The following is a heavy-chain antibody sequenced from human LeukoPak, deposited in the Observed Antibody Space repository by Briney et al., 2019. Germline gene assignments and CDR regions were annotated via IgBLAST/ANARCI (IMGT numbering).Heavy chain of an antibody. J-gene: IGHJ5*02. CDR3: AKVVVVATNNWFDP. Sequence: GGSLRLSCAASGFTFSSYAMSWVRQAPGKGLEWVSAISGSGGSTYYADSVKGRFTISRDNSKNTLYLQMNSLRAEDTAVYYCAKVVVVATNNWFDPWGQGTLVTVST. CDR2: ISGSGGST. CDR1: GFTFSSYA. V-gene: IGHV3-23*01. D-gene: IGHD2-15*01.